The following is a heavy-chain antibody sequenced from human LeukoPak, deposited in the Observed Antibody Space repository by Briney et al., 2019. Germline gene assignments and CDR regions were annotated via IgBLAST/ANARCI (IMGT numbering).Heavy chain of an antibody. J-gene: IGHJ4*02. CDR1: GITFSSYS. V-gene: IGHV3-48*01. CDR2: ISSSSSTI. Sequence: GGSLRLSCAASGITFSSYSMNWVRQAPGKGLEWVSYISSSSSTIYYADSVKGRFTISRDNAKNSLYLQMNSLRAEDTAVYYCARGTLGWRYSSSWPSGYWGQGTLVTVSS. D-gene: IGHD6-13*01. CDR3: ARGTLGWRYSSSWPSGY.